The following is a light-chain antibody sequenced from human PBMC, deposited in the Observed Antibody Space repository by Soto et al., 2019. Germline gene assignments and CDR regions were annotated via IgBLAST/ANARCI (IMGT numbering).Light chain of an antibody. CDR1: QTISSY. J-gene: IGKJ1*01. Sequence: DIQMTQSPSSLSASVGDRVTITCRTSQTISSYLNWYQQKPGKAPKLLIYAASSLHSGVPSRFRGPGSGTDFTLTISTVQAEDFATYYCQQAYSTLWTFGQGTKVEI. CDR2: AAS. V-gene: IGKV1-39*01. CDR3: QQAYSTLWT.